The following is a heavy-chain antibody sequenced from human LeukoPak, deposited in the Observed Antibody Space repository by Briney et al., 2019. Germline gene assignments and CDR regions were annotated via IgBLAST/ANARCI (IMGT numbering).Heavy chain of an antibody. CDR2: IYSGGST. Sequence: GASLRLSCTVSGFPVSSDSMSWVRQAPGKGLEWVSFIYSGGSTHYSDSVKGRFTISRDNSRNTLYLQMNSLRAEDTAVYYCAGRASAYSHPYDYWGQGTLVTVSS. CDR1: GFPVSSDS. CDR3: AGRASAYSHPYDY. V-gene: IGHV3-53*01. J-gene: IGHJ4*02. D-gene: IGHD4/OR15-4a*01.